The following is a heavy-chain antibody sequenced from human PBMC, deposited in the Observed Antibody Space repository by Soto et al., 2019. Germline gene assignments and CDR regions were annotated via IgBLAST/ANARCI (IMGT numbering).Heavy chain of an antibody. Sequence: PGGSLRLSCVASGFTFSGSAMHWVRQASGKGMEWVGRIRSKANSYATAYEASVKGRFTISRDNSKNTLYLQMNSLRAEDTAVYYCAKVDSSLKDLWPRYYYYGMDVWGQGTTVTVSS. CDR3: AKVDSSLKDLWPRYYYYGMDV. V-gene: IGHV3-73*01. CDR1: GFTFSGSA. J-gene: IGHJ6*02. CDR2: IRSKANSYAT. D-gene: IGHD3-16*02.